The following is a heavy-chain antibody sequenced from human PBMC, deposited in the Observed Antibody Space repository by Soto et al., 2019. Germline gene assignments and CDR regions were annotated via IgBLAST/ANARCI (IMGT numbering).Heavy chain of an antibody. V-gene: IGHV3-49*03. CDR1: GFTFGDYA. J-gene: IGHJ4*02. CDR2: IRSKAYGGTT. Sequence: SLGLSCTASGFTFGDYAMSWFRQAPGKGLEWVGFIRSKAYGGTTEYAASVKGRFTISRDDSKSIAYLQMNSLKTEDTAVYYCSSNYDFWSGYFDYWGQGTLVTVSS. CDR3: SSNYDFWSGYFDY. D-gene: IGHD3-3*01.